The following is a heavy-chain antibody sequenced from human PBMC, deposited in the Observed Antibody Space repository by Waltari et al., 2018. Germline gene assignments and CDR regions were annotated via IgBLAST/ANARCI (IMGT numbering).Heavy chain of an antibody. CDR1: GYTFTSYD. J-gene: IGHJ5*02. Sequence: QVQLVQSGAEVKKLGASVKVSCKASGYTFTSYDINWVRQATGQGLEWMGWMNPNSGNTGDAQKFQGRVTMTRNTSISTAYMELSSLRSEDTAVYYCAQTYYDFGSGYYTAWGQGTLVTVSS. CDR2: MNPNSGNT. D-gene: IGHD3-3*01. V-gene: IGHV1-8*01. CDR3: AQTYYDFGSGYYTA.